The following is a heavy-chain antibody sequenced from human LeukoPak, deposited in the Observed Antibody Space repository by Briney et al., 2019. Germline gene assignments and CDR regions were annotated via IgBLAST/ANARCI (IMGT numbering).Heavy chain of an antibody. CDR2: ISYDGSSK. J-gene: IGHJ4*02. CDR3: AKAKGYYDTSGYPVIFDY. D-gene: IGHD3-22*01. Sequence: GGSLRLSCAGSGFTFSTYGMHWVRQSPGKGLESVAIISYDGSSKYYAGSVKGRFTISRDNSKNTLYLQMNSLRAEDTAVYYCAKAKGYYDTSGYPVIFDYWGQGTLVTVSS. CDR1: GFTFSTYG. V-gene: IGHV3-30*18.